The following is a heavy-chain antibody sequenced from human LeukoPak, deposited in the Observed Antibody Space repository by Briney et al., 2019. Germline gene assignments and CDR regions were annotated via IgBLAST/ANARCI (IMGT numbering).Heavy chain of an antibody. D-gene: IGHD2-21*02. V-gene: IGHV4-30-2*01. CDR3: ARRDLDDAFDI. CDR1: GGSISSGSDY. Sequence: SETLSLTCTVSGGSISSGSDYWSWIRQPPGKGLEWIGHIYFNGNTYYNPSLESRVTILVDRSATQFSLTLTSVTAADTAVYYCARRDLDDAFDIWGQGTMVPISS. J-gene: IGHJ3*02. CDR2: IYFNGNT.